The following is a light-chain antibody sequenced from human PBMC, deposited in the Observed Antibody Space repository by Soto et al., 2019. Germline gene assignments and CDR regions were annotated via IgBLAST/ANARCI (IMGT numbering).Light chain of an antibody. Sequence: VLTQSPGTLSLSPGERATLSCTASQSVSTTYLAWYQQKPGQAPSLVIYSTSHRATGTPDRFSGSGSGTEFTLTINRLEPEDFAVYYCQQYGSSPQTFGQGTKVDIK. J-gene: IGKJ1*01. CDR3: QQYGSSPQT. CDR1: QSVSTTY. V-gene: IGKV3-20*01. CDR2: STS.